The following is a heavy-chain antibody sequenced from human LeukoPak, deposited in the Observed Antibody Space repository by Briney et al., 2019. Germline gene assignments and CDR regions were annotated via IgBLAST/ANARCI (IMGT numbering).Heavy chain of an antibody. V-gene: IGHV4-38-2*02. J-gene: IGHJ6*03. CDR1: GYSISSGYY. Sequence: SETLSLTCTVSGYSISSGYYWGWIRQPPGKGLEWIGSIYYSGSTYYNPSLKSRVTISVDTSKNQFSLKLSSVTAADTAVYYCAAALGYYYYYMDVWGKGTTVTVSS. CDR3: AAALGYYYYYMDV. CDR2: IYYSGST.